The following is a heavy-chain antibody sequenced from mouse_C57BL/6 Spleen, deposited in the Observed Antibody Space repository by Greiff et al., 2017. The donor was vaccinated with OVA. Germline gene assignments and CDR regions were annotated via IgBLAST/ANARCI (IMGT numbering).Heavy chain of an antibody. Sequence: QVQLKQSGAELVRPGTSVKVSCKASGYAFTNYLIEWVKQRPGQGLEWIGVINPGSGGTNYNEKFKGKATLTADKSSSTAYMQLSSLTSEDSAVYFCARGDYGRNYWGQGTTLTVSS. CDR1: GYAFTNYL. J-gene: IGHJ2*01. CDR3: ARGDYGRNY. V-gene: IGHV1-54*01. D-gene: IGHD1-1*01. CDR2: INPGSGGT.